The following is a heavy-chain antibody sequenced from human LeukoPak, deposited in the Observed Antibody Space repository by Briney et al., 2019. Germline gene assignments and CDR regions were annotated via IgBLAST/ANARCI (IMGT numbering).Heavy chain of an antibody. CDR1: GGTFSSYA. CDR2: IIPIFGTA. J-gene: IGHJ3*02. V-gene: IGHV1-69*13. D-gene: IGHD2-21*01. CDR3: ASSLPGAAYCGGDCYSSRAFDI. Sequence: SVKVSCNASGGTFSSYAISWVRQAPGQGLEWMGGIIPIFGTANYAQKFQGRVTITADESTSTAYMELSSLRSEDTAVYYCASSLPGAAYCGGDCYSSRAFDIWGQGTMVTVSS.